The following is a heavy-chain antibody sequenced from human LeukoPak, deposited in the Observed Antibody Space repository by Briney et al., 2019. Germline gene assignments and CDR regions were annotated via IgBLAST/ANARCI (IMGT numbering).Heavy chain of an antibody. CDR2: INHSGST. Sequence: NSSETLSLTCAVYGGSFSGYYWSWIRQPPGKGLEWIGEINHSGSTNYNPSLKSRVTISVDTSKNQFSLKLSSVTAADTAVYYCARGNKGVGATDYWGQGTLVTVSS. CDR3: ARGNKGVGATDY. V-gene: IGHV4-34*01. J-gene: IGHJ4*02. D-gene: IGHD1-26*01. CDR1: GGSFSGYY.